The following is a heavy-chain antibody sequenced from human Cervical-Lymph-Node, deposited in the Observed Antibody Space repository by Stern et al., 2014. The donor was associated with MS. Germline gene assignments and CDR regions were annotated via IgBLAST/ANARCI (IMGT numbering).Heavy chain of an antibody. V-gene: IGHV1-69*06. CDR3: VRGLSGYDYWYFDL. D-gene: IGHD3-3*01. Sequence: VQLVESGAEVKKPGSSVNVSCKASGGTFNNFAVSWVRQVPGQGFEWMAGIMPIFESTTYAQKFQHRVTITADKSTNTVYMELSSLKSDDTAMYYCVRGLSGYDYWYFDLWGRGTLVTVSS. CDR2: IMPIFEST. J-gene: IGHJ2*01. CDR1: GGTFNNFA.